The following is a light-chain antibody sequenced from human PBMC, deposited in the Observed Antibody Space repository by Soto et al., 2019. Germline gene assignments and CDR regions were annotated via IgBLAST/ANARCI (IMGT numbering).Light chain of an antibody. V-gene: IGKV3-20*01. J-gene: IGKJ1*01. Sequence: ESVLTRSPAALSQYPGERATLSCRASQSVSSSYLAWYQQKPGQAPRLLIFGASSRATGTPDRFSGSGSGTDFILTISRLESEDFAVYYCQPYGNSRWAFGQGTRVDIK. CDR2: GAS. CDR1: QSVSSSY. CDR3: QPYGNSRWA.